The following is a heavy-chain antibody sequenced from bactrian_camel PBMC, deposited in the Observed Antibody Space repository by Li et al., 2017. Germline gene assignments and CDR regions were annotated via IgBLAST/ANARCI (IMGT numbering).Heavy chain of an antibody. J-gene: IGHJ6*01. D-gene: IGHD2*01. CDR2: IHSDGRDT. V-gene: IGHV3-2*01. CDR1: GFTMSKNY. CDR3: ATPVGGNYNKCFAS. Sequence: HVQLVESGGGLVQPGGSLRLSCVASGFTMSKNYIRWVRQAPGKGLEWVSSIHSDGRDTYYADSVKGRFTISRDNARNTVYLQMNSLKSEDTALYYCATPVGGNYNKCFASWGQGTQVTVS.